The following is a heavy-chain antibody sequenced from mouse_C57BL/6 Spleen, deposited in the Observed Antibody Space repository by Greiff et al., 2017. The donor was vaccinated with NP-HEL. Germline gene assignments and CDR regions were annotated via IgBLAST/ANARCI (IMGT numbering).Heavy chain of an antibody. Sequence: EVQLVESGGGLVKPGGSLKLSCAASGFTFSSYTMSWVRQTPEKRLEWVATISGGGGNTYYPDSVKGRFTISRDNAKNTLYLQMSSLRSEDTALYYCARRPDYLYAMDYWGQGTSVTVSS. CDR2: ISGGGGNT. CDR3: ARRPDYLYAMDY. CDR1: GFTFSSYT. D-gene: IGHD2-4*01. V-gene: IGHV5-9*01. J-gene: IGHJ4*01.